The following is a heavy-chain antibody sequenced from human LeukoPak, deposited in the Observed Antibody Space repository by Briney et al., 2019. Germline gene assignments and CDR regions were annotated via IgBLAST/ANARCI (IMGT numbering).Heavy chain of an antibody. Sequence: GGTLRLACALSGFTFSNYAMGWVRQAPVKELEWVSAISGSGDNTYYADSVKGRFTVSRDNSKNTLYVQMKSLRAEDTAVYYCAKDFVVVPGNVNYFDYWGQGTLVTVSS. CDR3: AKDFVVVPGNVNYFDY. CDR2: ISGSGDNT. CDR1: GFTFSNYA. V-gene: IGHV3-23*01. J-gene: IGHJ4*02. D-gene: IGHD2-21*02.